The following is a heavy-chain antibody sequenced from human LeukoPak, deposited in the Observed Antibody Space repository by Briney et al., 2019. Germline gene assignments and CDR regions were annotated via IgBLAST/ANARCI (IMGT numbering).Heavy chain of an antibody. CDR1: GFTFSSYA. CDR2: ISGSGGST. D-gene: IGHD2-2*01. CDR3: ARADIVVVPAASDY. J-gene: IGHJ4*02. Sequence: GGSLRLSCAASGFTFSSYAMSWVRQAPGKGLEWVSAISGSGGSTYYADSVKGRFTISRDNSKNTLYLQMNSLRAEDTAVYYCARADIVVVPAASDYWGQGTLVTVSS. V-gene: IGHV3-23*01.